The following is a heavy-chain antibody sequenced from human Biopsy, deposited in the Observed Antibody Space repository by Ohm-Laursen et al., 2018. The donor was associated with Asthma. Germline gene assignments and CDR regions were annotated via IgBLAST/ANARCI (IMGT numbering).Heavy chain of an antibody. D-gene: IGHD5-24*01. CDR1: GYTFTAYY. CDR2: INPSSGDT. V-gene: IGHV1-2*06. J-gene: IGHJ4*02. Sequence: GASVKVSCKTSGYTFTAYYIHWVRQAPGQGLEWMGRINPSSGDTNYPQNFQGRVTVTRDKSIRTAYMELTRLRSDDTAVYYCARVEAARLGYTSYDFDYWGQGTLVTVSS. CDR3: ARVEAARLGYTSYDFDY.